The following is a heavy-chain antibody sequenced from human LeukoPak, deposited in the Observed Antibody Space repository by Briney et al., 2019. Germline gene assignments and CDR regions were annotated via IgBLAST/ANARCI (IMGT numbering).Heavy chain of an antibody. CDR3: ARDSRSGSYSYYYMDV. CDR2: LSWSSNSV. CDR1: GFSFDDYV. D-gene: IGHD3-10*01. V-gene: IGHV3-9*01. J-gene: IGHJ6*03. Sequence: PGRSLRLSWVASGFSFDDYVMHCVRQARGKGLEWFLFLSWSSNSVAYADSVRGRFTISRDNAKNPLYLQMNSLRAEDTALYYCARDSRSGSYSYYYMDVWGIGTTVTVSS.